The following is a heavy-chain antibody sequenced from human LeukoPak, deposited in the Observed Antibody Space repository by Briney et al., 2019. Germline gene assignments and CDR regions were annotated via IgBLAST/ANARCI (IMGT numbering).Heavy chain of an antibody. CDR1: GYTFSIYY. J-gene: IGHJ4*02. D-gene: IGHD5-24*01. CDR2: INPSGGST. V-gene: IGHV1-46*01. CDR3: FFFKQKTAYEMVY. Sequence: ASWKGDCKASGYTFSIYYRHWVRQAPGQGLEGMGIINPSGGSTSAAQKFQGRVTMTRDTSTSTVYMELSSLRSEDTAVYFFFFFKQKTAYEMVYWGQGTLVTVSS.